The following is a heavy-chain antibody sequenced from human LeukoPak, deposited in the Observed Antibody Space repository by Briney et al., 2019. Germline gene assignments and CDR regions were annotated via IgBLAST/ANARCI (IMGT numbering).Heavy chain of an antibody. Sequence: ASVKVSCKVSGYTPTELSMFWVRQAPGKRLEWVGSFDPEDGKTVYAQKFQGRVTMTEDTSTDTAYMELSSLRSEDTAVYYCATGYLVTAGLMDVWGQGTTVTVSS. CDR3: ATGYLVTAGLMDV. J-gene: IGHJ6*02. D-gene: IGHD6-13*01. V-gene: IGHV1-24*01. CDR2: FDPEDGKT. CDR1: GYTPTELS.